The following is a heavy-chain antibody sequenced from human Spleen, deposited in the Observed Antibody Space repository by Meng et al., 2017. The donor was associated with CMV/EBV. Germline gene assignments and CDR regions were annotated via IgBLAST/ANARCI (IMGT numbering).Heavy chain of an antibody. CDR2: ISPSGST. V-gene: IGHV4-34*01. CDR1: GGSLSGHF. CDR3: ASSTGWRDF. D-gene: IGHD6-19*01. Sequence: TLSLTCDVYGGSLSGHFWTWIRQPPGKGLEWIGEISPSGSTNYNPSLKSRVTISVDTSKNQFSLELSSVSAADTAVYYCASSTGWRDFWGQGTLVTVSS. J-gene: IGHJ4*02.